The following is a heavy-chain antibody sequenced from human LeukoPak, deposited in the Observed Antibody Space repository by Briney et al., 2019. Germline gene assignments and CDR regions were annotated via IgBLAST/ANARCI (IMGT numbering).Heavy chain of an antibody. CDR2: IIPIFGTA. J-gene: IGHJ4*02. V-gene: IGHV1-69*13. CDR3: AREHGSGSYYMGSY. Sequence: ASVKVSCKASGGTFSSYAISWVRQAPGQGLEWMGGIIPIFGTANYAQKFQGRVTITADESASTAYMELSSLRSEDTAVYYCAREHGSGSYYMGSYWGQGTLATVSS. CDR1: GGTFSSYA. D-gene: IGHD3-10*01.